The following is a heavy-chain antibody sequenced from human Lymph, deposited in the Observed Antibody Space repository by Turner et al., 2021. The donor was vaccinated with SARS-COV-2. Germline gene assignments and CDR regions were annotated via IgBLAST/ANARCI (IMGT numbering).Heavy chain of an antibody. D-gene: IGHD1-1*01. V-gene: IGHV4-59*08. CDR2: FYINGSI. Sequence: QVQLQESGPGLVRHSETLSLTCTVSGGSISSTSWSWIRQSPGRGLEWIGYFYINGSIDYNPTLRSRVTISVDTSKNQLSLKLISVTAADTAVYYCARHQGSTSGYDHGMNVWGQGTAVIVSS. J-gene: IGHJ6*02. CDR1: GGSISSTS. CDR3: ARHQGSTSGYDHGMNV.